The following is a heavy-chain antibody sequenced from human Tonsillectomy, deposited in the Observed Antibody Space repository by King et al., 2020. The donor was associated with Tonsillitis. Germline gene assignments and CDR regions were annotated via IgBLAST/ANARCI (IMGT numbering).Heavy chain of an antibody. V-gene: IGHV1-8*01. J-gene: IGHJ6*03. D-gene: IGHD1-20*01. Sequence: VQLVQSGAEVKKPGASVKVSCKASGYTFTSYDINWVRQATGQGLEWMGWMNPNNGNTGYAQKFQGRVTMTRNTSISTAYMERSSLRSENTAVYYCARVRITGTPGLSYYYYMDVWGKGTTVTVSS. CDR3: ARVRITGTPGLSYYYYMDV. CDR1: GYTFTSYD. CDR2: MNPNNGNT.